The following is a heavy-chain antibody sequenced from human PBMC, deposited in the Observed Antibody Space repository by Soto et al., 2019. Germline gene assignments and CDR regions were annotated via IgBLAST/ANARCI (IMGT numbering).Heavy chain of an antibody. CDR3: ARGASGIAAAIYYYYGMDV. CDR2: INPNSGGT. Sequence: ASVKGSCKASGYTFTGYYMHWVRQAPGQGLEWMGWINPNSGGTNYAQKFQGWVTMTRDTSISTAYAELSRLRSDDTAVYYCARGASGIAAAIYYYYGMDVWGQGTTVTVSS. V-gene: IGHV1-2*04. D-gene: IGHD6-13*01. CDR1: GYTFTGYY. J-gene: IGHJ6*02.